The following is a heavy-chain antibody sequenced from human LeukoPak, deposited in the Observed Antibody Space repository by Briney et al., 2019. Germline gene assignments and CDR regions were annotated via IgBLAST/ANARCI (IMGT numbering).Heavy chain of an antibody. Sequence: GGSLRLSCAASGFTFSSYAMSWVRQAPGKGLEWVSAISGSGGSTYYADSVKGRFTISRDNSKNTLYLQMNSLRAEDTAVYYCAEDPNPYIVVVPAAMHYWGQGTLVTVSS. CDR1: GFTFSSYA. CDR2: ISGSGGST. CDR3: AEDPNPYIVVVPAAMHY. D-gene: IGHD2-2*01. V-gene: IGHV3-23*01. J-gene: IGHJ4*02.